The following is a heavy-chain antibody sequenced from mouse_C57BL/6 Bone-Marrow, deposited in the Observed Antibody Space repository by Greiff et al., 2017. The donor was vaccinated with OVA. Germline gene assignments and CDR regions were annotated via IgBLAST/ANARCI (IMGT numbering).Heavy chain of an antibody. CDR2: IDPSDSET. J-gene: IGHJ3*01. V-gene: IGHV1-52*01. D-gene: IGHD1-1*01. CDR1: GYTFTSYW. Sequence: VQLQQPGAELVRPGSSVKLSCKASGYTFTSYWMHWVKQRPIQGLEWIGNIDPSDSETHYNQKFKDKATLTVDKSSSTAYMQLSSLTSEDSAGYYCARGGYTAGVERTWFAYWGQGTLVTVSA. CDR3: ARGGYTAGVERTWFAY.